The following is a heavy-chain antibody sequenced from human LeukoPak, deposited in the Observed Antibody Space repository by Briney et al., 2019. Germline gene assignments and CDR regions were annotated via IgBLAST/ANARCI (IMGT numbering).Heavy chain of an antibody. V-gene: IGHV1-2*02. CDR2: INPNSGGT. Sequence: GASVKVSCKASGYTFTGYYMHWVRQAPGQGLEWMGWINPNSGGTNYAQKFQGRVTMTRGTSISTAYMELSRLRSDDTAVYYCARDDIVVGLTPHQYYYGMDVWGQGTTVTVSS. CDR1: GYTFTGYY. J-gene: IGHJ6*02. CDR3: ARDDIVVGLTPHQYYYGMDV. D-gene: IGHD2-2*01.